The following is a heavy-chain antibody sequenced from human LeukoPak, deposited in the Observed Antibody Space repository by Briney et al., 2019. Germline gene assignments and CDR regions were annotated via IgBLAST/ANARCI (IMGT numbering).Heavy chain of an antibody. Sequence: ASVKVSCKASGCTFTSYYMHWVRQAPGQGLEWMGIINPSGGSTSYAQKFQGRVTMTRDTSTSTVYMELSSLRSEDTAVYYCASQVKDIVVLVAATHDAFDIWGQGTMVTVSS. J-gene: IGHJ3*02. CDR3: ASQVKDIVVLVAATHDAFDI. CDR2: INPSGGST. CDR1: GCTFTSYY. V-gene: IGHV1-46*01. D-gene: IGHD2-15*01.